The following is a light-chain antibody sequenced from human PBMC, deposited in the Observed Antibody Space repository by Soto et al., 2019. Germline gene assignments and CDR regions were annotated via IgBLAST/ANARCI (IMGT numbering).Light chain of an antibody. CDR2: EVT. J-gene: IGLJ2*01. CDR1: SSDVGGYNH. V-gene: IGLV2-14*01. CDR3: SSYTSSGLVV. Sequence: QSALTQPASVSGSPGQSITLSCTGSSSDVGGYNHVSWYQHHPGKAPKLLIYEVTNRPSGVSNRFSGSKSGNTASLTISGLQADDEADYYCSSYTSSGLVVFGGGTKLTVL.